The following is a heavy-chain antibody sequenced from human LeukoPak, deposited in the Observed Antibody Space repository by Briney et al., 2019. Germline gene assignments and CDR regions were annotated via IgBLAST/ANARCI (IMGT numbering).Heavy chain of an antibody. CDR3: ASGSRGIAAY. CDR1: GFAFSSYA. D-gene: IGHD6-13*01. V-gene: IGHV3-64*01. Sequence: GGSLRLSCAASGFAFSSYAMHWVRQAPGKGLEYVSAISSNGGSTYYANSVKGRFTISRDNSKNTLYLQMGSLRAEDMAVYYCASGSRGIAAYWGQGTLVTVSS. CDR2: ISSNGGST. J-gene: IGHJ4*02.